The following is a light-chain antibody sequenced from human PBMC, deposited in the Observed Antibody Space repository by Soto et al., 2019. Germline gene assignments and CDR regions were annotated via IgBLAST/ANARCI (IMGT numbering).Light chain of an antibody. CDR2: EAT. V-gene: IGLV2-23*01. CDR3: CSHSGSVTYVV. J-gene: IGLJ2*01. CDR1: SSDIGSYNL. Sequence: QSALTQPASVSGSPGQSITISCTGTSSDIGSYNLVSWYQQHPDKAPKLIIYEATKRPSGISSRFSASKSGNTASLTISGLQPEDDADYYCCSHSGSVTYVVFGGGTKLTVL.